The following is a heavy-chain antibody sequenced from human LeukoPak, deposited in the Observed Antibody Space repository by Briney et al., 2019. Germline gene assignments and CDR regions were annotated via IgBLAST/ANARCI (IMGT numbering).Heavy chain of an antibody. V-gene: IGHV3-48*03. D-gene: IGHD5-18*01. J-gene: IGHJ4*02. Sequence: GGSLRLSCAASGFTFSSYEMNWVRQAPGKGLEWVSYISSSGSTIYYADSVKGRFTISRDNAKNSLYLQMNSLRAEDTAVYYCARGWIQLGFDYWGQGTLVTVSS. CDR1: GFTFSSYE. CDR3: ARGWIQLGFDY. CDR2: ISSSGSTI.